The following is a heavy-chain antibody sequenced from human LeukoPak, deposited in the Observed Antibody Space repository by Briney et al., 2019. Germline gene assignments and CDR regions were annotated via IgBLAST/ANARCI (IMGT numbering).Heavy chain of an antibody. J-gene: IGHJ4*02. CDR2: IHYSGST. D-gene: IGHD3-22*01. Sequence: PSETLSLTCSVSSGSISSYYWTWIRQSPGRGLEWIGYIHYSGSTNYNPSLRSRVTISLDTSTNHLSLKLSSVTAADTAVYYCARQIYDSSGYPLVYYWGQGTLVTVSS. CDR1: SGSISSYY. V-gene: IGHV4-59*08. CDR3: ARQIYDSSGYPLVYY.